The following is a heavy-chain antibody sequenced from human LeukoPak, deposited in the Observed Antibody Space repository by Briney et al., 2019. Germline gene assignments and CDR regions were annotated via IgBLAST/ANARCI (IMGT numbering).Heavy chain of an antibody. D-gene: IGHD3-3*01. Sequence: SETLSLTCSVSGYSISGGNYWGWIRQPPGKGLEWIGSIYHSGSTYYNPSFTSRVTISLDTSKNQFSLKLNSATAADTAVYFCARGPTIYLRSPFDYWGQGTLVSVSS. CDR2: IYHSGST. CDR3: ARGPTIYLRSPFDY. V-gene: IGHV4-38-2*02. CDR1: GYSISGGNY. J-gene: IGHJ4*02.